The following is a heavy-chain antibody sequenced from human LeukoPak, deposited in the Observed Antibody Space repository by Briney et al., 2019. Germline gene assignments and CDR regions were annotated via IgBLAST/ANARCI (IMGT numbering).Heavy chain of an antibody. V-gene: IGHV3-21*01. D-gene: IGHD3-10*01. CDR1: GFTFNNFS. CDR3: ARVMVRGVIIEVWFDP. CDR2: ISSSSSYI. J-gene: IGHJ5*02. Sequence: VKPGGSLRRSCAASGFTFNNFSMNCVRQAPGKGLEWVSSISSSSSYIYYADSVKGRFTISRDNAKNSLYLQMNSLRAEDTAVYYCARVMVRGVIIEVWFDPWGEGAPVTVCS.